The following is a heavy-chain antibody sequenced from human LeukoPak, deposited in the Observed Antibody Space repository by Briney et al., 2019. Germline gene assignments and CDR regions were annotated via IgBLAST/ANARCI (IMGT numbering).Heavy chain of an antibody. D-gene: IGHD3-22*01. V-gene: IGHV3-21*05. CDR2: ISSSSSYT. CDR3: ARGYYDSSGYYYVYYYYYGMDV. Sequence: GGSLRLSCAASGFTFSSYTMSWVRQAPGKGLEWVSYISSSSSYTNYADSVKGRFTISRDNAKNSLYLQMNSLRAEDTAVYYCARGYYDSSGYYYVYYYYYGMDVWGQGTTVTVSS. J-gene: IGHJ6*02. CDR1: GFTFSSYT.